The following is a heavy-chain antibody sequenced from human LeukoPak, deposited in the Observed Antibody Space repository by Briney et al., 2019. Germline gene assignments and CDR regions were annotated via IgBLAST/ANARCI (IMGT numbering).Heavy chain of an antibody. Sequence: SETLSLTWAVSGGSISSSNWWSWVRQPRGKGLEWIGEIYHSGSTNYNPSLKSRVTISVDKSKNQFSLKLSSVTAADTAVYYCARVSGYCSSTSCRTLDYWGQGTLVTVSS. J-gene: IGHJ4*02. V-gene: IGHV4-4*02. CDR3: ARVSGYCSSTSCRTLDY. D-gene: IGHD2-2*01. CDR1: GGSISSSNW. CDR2: IYHSGST.